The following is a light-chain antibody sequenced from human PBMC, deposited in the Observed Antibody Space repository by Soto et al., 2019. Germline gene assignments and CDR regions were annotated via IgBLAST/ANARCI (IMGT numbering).Light chain of an antibody. J-gene: IGKJ5*01. CDR3: QQYNNWPPIT. Sequence: EIVMTQSPATLSVSPGERATLSCRASQSVSNNLAWYQQKPGPAPRLLIYGASTRATGIPARFSGSGSGTEFTLTISSLQSEDFAVYHCQQYNNWPPITFGQGTRLEIK. CDR1: QSVSNN. CDR2: GAS. V-gene: IGKV3-15*01.